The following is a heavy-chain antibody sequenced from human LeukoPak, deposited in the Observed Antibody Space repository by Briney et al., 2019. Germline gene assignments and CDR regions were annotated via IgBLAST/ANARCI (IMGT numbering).Heavy chain of an antibody. Sequence: SETLSLTCTVSGGSTNTYCWSWIRQPAEKGLEWIGRIYPSGSTYYNPSLKSRVTISIDKSKNQFSLRLTSVTAADTAVYYCARDRTGYSEYYFDYWGQGSLVTVSS. CDR2: IYPSGST. V-gene: IGHV4-4*07. J-gene: IGHJ4*02. CDR3: ARDRTGYSEYYFDY. D-gene: IGHD5-24*01. CDR1: GGSTNTYC.